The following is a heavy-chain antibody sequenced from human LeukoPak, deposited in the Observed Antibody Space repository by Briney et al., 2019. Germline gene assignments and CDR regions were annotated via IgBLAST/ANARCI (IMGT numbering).Heavy chain of an antibody. CDR3: ARDGKRYFDWFDAFDI. D-gene: IGHD3-9*01. V-gene: IGHV4-4*07. CDR1: GGTISSYY. J-gene: IGHJ3*02. Sequence: SETLSLTCTVSGGTISSYYWSWIRQPAGKGLEWIGRIYASGSTNYNPSLESRVTMSVDTSKNQFSLKLTSVTAADTAVYYCARDGKRYFDWFDAFDIWGQGTMVTVSS. CDR2: IYASGST.